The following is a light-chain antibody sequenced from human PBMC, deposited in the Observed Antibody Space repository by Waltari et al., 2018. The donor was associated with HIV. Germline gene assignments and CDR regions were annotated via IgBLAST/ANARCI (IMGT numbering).Light chain of an antibody. CDR3: CSYAGSYTGV. Sequence: QSALTQPRSVSGSPGHSVTIPCTGPSSDVGGFNYVSWYQQHPGKAPKPMIYDVSKRPAGVPDRFSGSKSGNTASLTISGLQAEDEADYYCCSYAGSYTGVFGGGTKLTVL. CDR2: DVS. CDR1: SSDVGGFNY. V-gene: IGLV2-11*01. J-gene: IGLJ2*01.